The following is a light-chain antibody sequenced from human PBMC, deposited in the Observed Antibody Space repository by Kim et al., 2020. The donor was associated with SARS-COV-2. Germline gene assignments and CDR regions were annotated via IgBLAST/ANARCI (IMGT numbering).Light chain of an antibody. V-gene: IGLV1-44*01. Sequence: VTISCSGSSSNIGSNTVNWYRQLPGTAPKLLIYSNHHRPSGVPDRFSGSKSGTSASLAISGLQSEDEADYYCVAWDDSLNGPGWVFGGGTKVTVL. CDR1: SSNIGSNT. J-gene: IGLJ3*02. CDR2: SNH. CDR3: VAWDDSLNGPGWV.